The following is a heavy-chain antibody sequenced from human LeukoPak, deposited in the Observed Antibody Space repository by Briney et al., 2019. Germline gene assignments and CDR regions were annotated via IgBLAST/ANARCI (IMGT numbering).Heavy chain of an antibody. D-gene: IGHD5-18*01. J-gene: IGHJ5*02. Sequence: GGSLRLSCAASGFSFSAYAMTWVRQAPGKGLEWVSGISGSGGTTFYSDSVKGRFTISRDNSKTTLYLQMNSLRGEDTAVYYCARDAQLWSTGPCWFDHWGQGTLVTVSS. CDR3: ARDAQLWSTGPCWFDH. CDR1: GFSFSAYA. CDR2: ISGSGGTT. V-gene: IGHV3-23*01.